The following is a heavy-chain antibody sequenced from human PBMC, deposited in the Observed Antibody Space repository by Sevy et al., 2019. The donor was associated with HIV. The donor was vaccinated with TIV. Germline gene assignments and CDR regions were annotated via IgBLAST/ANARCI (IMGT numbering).Heavy chain of an antibody. Sequence: GGSLRLSCAASGFTFSSYAMSWVRQAPGKGLEWVSVISGSGGSTYYADSVKGRFTISRDNSKNTLYLQMDSLRAEDTAVYYCAKDRSGWYRGDAFDIWGQGTMVTVSS. CDR2: ISGSGGST. J-gene: IGHJ3*02. CDR1: GFTFSSYA. CDR3: AKDRSGWYRGDAFDI. D-gene: IGHD6-19*01. V-gene: IGHV3-23*01.